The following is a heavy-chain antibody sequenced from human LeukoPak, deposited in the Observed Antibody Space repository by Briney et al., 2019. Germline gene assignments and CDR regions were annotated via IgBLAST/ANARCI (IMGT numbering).Heavy chain of an antibody. D-gene: IGHD5-18*01. Sequence: PSETLSLTCAVYGGSFSGYYWSWIRQPPGKGLEWIGEINHSGSTNYNPSLKSRVTISVDTSKNQFSLKLSSVTAADTAVYYCARGGPFLIQLWDYYFDYWGQGTLVTVSP. J-gene: IGHJ4*02. CDR2: INHSGST. V-gene: IGHV4-34*01. CDR1: GGSFSGYY. CDR3: ARGGPFLIQLWDYYFDY.